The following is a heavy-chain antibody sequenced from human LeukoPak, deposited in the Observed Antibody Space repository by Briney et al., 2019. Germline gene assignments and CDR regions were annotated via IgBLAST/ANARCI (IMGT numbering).Heavy chain of an antibody. J-gene: IGHJ4*02. CDR2: INHSGST. D-gene: IGHD6-19*01. CDR1: GGSFSGYY. CDR3: ARGGWRYFDY. Sequence: SEPLSLTCAVYGGSFSGYYWSWIRQPPGKGLEWIGEINHSGSTNYNPSLKSRVTISVDTSKNQFSLKLSSVTAADTAVYYCARGGWRYFDYWGQGTLVTVSS. V-gene: IGHV4-34*01.